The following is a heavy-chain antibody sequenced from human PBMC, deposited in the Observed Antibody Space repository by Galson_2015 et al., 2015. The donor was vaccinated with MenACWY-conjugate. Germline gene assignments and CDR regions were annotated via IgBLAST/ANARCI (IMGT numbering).Heavy chain of an antibody. CDR3: AREGKSNDYGGNSADY. Sequence: SVKVSCKASGGTFSTYTFSWVRQAPGQGLEWMGGITPIFATANYAQKFQGRLTITADKSTSTAYMALSSLRSEDTAVYYCAREGKSNDYGGNSADYWGQGTLVTVSS. CDR2: ITPIFATA. J-gene: IGHJ4*02. CDR1: GGTFSTYT. V-gene: IGHV1-69*06. D-gene: IGHD4-23*01.